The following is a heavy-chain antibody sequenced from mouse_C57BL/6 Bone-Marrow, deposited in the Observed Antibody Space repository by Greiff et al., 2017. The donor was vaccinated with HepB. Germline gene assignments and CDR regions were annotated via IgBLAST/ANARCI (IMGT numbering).Heavy chain of an antibody. J-gene: IGHJ4*01. D-gene: IGHD2-1*01. CDR1: GFSLTSYG. CDR3: ARKEAIYYGNYGYAMDY. V-gene: IGHV2-2*01. CDR2: IWSGGST. Sequence: VQLQQSGPGLVQPSQSLSITCTVSGFSLTSYGVHWVRQSPGKGLEWLGVIWSGGSTDYNAAFISRLSISKDNSKSQVFFKMNSLQADDTAIYYCARKEAIYYGNYGYAMDYWSQGTSVTVSS.